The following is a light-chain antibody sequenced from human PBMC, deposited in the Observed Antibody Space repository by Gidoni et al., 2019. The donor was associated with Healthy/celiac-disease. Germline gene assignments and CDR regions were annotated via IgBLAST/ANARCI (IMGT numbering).Light chain of an antibody. J-gene: IGKJ1*01. V-gene: IGKV1-39*01. Sequence: DIQMTQSPSPLSASVGDRVTITCRASQSISSYLNWYQQKPGKAPKLLIYAASSLQSGVPSRFRGSGSGTDFTLTISSLQPEDFATYYCQQSYSTETFGQGTKVEIK. CDR3: QQSYSTET. CDR2: AAS. CDR1: QSISSY.